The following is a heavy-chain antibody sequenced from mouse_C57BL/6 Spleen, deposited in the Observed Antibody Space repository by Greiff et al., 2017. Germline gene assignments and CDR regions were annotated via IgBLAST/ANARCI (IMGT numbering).Heavy chain of an antibody. CDR3: ARSYGGSSPHWYFDV. V-gene: IGHV8-8*01. Sequence: QVTLKESGPGILQPSQTLSLTCSFSGFSLSTFGMGVGWIRQPSGKGLEWLAHIWWDDDKYYNPAQKSRLTISKDTSKNQVFLKIANVDTADTSTYYCARSYGGSSPHWYFDVWGTGTTVTVSS. CDR1: GFSLSTFGMG. J-gene: IGHJ1*03. D-gene: IGHD1-1*01. CDR2: IWWDDDK.